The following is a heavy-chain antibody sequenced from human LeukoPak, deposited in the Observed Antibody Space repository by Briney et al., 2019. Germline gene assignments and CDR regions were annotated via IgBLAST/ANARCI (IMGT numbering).Heavy chain of an antibody. CDR1: AFTFSSYS. CDR2: ISSSSSYI. D-gene: IGHD5-18*01. J-gene: IGHJ6*03. Sequence: PGGSLRLSCAASAFTFSSYSMNWVRQAPGKGLEWVSSISSSSSYIYYADSVKGRFTISRDNAKNSLYLQMNSLRAEDTAVYYCARDGGYSYGLYYYYYYMDVWGKGTTVTISS. V-gene: IGHV3-21*01. CDR3: ARDGGYSYGLYYYYYYMDV.